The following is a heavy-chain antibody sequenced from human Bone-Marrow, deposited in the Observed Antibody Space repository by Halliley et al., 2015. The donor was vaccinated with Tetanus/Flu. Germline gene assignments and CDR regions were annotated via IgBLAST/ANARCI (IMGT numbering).Heavy chain of an antibody. V-gene: IGHV3-23*01. D-gene: IGHD1-1*01. Sequence: VSAISAGFVGATSAGSVKGRFSISRDDSRNPLYLHMNSLRPEDTAVYFCAKPRTTTKPFDAYDVWGQGTMVTVSS. CDR2: ISAGFVGA. J-gene: IGHJ3*01. CDR3: AKPRTTTKPFDAYDV.